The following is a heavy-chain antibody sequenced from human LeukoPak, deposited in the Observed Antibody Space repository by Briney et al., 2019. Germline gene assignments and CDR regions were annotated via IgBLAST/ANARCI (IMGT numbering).Heavy chain of an antibody. V-gene: IGHV4-38-2*01. CDR2: IHHSGST. J-gene: IGHJ4*02. CDR1: GYSISSGYY. D-gene: IGHD6-19*01. Sequence: SETLSLTCAVSGYSISSGYYWGWIRQPPGKGLEWVGSIHHSGSTYYNPSLKSRVTISVDRSKNQFSLNLSSVTAADTAVYYCAVIAVAGTNFDYWGQGTLVTVSS. CDR3: AVIAVAGTNFDY.